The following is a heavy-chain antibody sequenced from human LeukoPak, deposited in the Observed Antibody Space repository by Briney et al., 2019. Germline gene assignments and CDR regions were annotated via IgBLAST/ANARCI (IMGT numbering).Heavy chain of an antibody. Sequence: SETLSLTCTVSGGSISSSIYYWGWIRQPPGKGLEWIGSIHYSGTTYYNPSLKSRVTISVDTAKNQFSLKLSSVTAADTAVYYCARPLPPYYYDSSGYYRDYWGQGTLVTVSS. J-gene: IGHJ4*02. V-gene: IGHV4-39*01. CDR3: ARPLPPYYYDSSGYYRDY. D-gene: IGHD3-22*01. CDR1: GGSISSSIYY. CDR2: IHYSGTT.